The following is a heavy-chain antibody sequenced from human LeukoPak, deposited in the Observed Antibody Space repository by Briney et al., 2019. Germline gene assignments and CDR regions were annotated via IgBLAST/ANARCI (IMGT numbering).Heavy chain of an antibody. CDR3: ARGGSSWYLVAFDI. CDR2: INHSGST. CDR1: GGSFSGYY. D-gene: IGHD6-13*01. Sequence: SETLSLTCAVYGGSFSGYYWSWIPHPPGKGLEGSGEINHSGSTNYNPSMKSRATISVDTSKTQFSLKLSSVAAADTAVYYCARGGSSWYLVAFDIWGQGTMVSVSS. V-gene: IGHV4-34*01. J-gene: IGHJ3*02.